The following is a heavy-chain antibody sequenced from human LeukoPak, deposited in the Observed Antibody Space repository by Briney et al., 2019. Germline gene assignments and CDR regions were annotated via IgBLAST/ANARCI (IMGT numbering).Heavy chain of an antibody. CDR3: ARDHAYAFDI. D-gene: IGHD2-2*01. CDR1: GFTFSDFS. V-gene: IGHV3-48*01. J-gene: IGHJ3*02. CDR2: IGSAI. Sequence: GGSLRLSCVASGFTFSDFSLNWVRQAPGKGLEWISYIGSAIYYADFVKGRFTISRDNAKNSLYLQMNSLRAEDTAVYYCARDHAYAFDIWGQGTLVTVSS.